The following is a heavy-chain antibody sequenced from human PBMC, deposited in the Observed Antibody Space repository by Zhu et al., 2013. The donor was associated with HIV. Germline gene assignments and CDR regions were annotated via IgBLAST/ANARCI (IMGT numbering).Heavy chain of an antibody. V-gene: IGHV1-69*06. CDR2: FIPILGTT. CDR1: GGTFSSYP. Sequence: QVQLVQSGAEVKKPGSSVKVSCKASGGTFSSYPIGWVRQAPELGLEWMGGFIPILGTTSYAQKFQGRVTITMDKSTSTSYMELSSLTFQDTAVYYCARDQGRDGMDVWGQGTTVIVS. D-gene: IGHD1-1*01. J-gene: IGHJ6*02. CDR3: ARDQGRDGMDV.